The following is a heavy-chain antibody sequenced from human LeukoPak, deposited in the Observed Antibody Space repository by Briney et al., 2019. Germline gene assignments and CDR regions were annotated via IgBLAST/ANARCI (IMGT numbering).Heavy chain of an antibody. CDR1: GFTFSSYA. J-gene: IGHJ4*02. D-gene: IGHD3-10*01. CDR2: MSGGGGST. CDR3: AKYGALCRGVNYFDS. Sequence: GGSLRLSCAASGFTFSSYAMSWVRQAPGKGLEWVSAMSGGGGSTYYADSVKGRFTISRDNSKNTLYLQMNSLRAEDTAVYYCAKYGALCRGVNYFDSWGQGTLVTVSS. V-gene: IGHV3-23*01.